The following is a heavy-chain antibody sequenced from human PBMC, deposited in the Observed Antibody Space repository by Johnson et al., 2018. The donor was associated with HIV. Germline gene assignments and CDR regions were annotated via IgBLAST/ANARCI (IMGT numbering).Heavy chain of an antibody. CDR2: ISYDGSNK. J-gene: IGHJ3*02. D-gene: IGHD5-12*01. CDR1: GFTFSSYA. Sequence: QVQLVESGGGVVQPGRSLRLSCAASGFTFSSYAMHWVCQAPGKGLEWVAVISYDGSNKYYADSVKGRFTISRDNSKNTLYLQMNSLRAEDTALYYCARVGWATSDAFDIWGQGTMVTVSS. V-gene: IGHV3-30*04. CDR3: ARVGWATSDAFDI.